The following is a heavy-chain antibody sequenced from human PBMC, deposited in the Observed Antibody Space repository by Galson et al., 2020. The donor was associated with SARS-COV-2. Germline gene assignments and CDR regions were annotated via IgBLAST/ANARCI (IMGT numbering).Heavy chain of an antibody. J-gene: IGHJ6*02. CDR3: ARRRVGYCSSTSCYVNYYYGMDV. CDR2: IYYSGST. Sequence: SETLSLTCTVSGGSISSSSYYWGWIRQPPGKGLEWIGSIYYSGSTYYNPSLKSRVTISVDTSKNQFSLKLSSVTAADTAVYYCARRRVGYCSSTSCYVNYYYGMDVWGQGTTVTVSS. CDR1: GGSISSSSYY. D-gene: IGHD2-2*01. V-gene: IGHV4-39*01.